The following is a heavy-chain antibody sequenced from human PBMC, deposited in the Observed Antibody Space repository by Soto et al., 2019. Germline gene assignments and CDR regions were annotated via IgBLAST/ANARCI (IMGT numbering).Heavy chain of an antibody. D-gene: IGHD3-9*01. Sequence: QVQLVQSGAEVKKPGASVKVSCKASGYTFTSYGISWVRQAPGQGLEWMGWISAYNGNTNYAQKLQGRVTMTTDTSTSTAYMELRRLRSDDTAVYYCARDPSPSYYDILTGYYKGFDYWGQGTLVTVSS. J-gene: IGHJ4*02. CDR3: ARDPSPSYYDILTGYYKGFDY. CDR2: ISAYNGNT. CDR1: GYTFTSYG. V-gene: IGHV1-18*01.